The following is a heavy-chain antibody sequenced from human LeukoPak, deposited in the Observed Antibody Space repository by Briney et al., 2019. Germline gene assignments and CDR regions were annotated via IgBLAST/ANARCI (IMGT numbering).Heavy chain of an antibody. Sequence: ASVKVSCKASGYTFTGYYMHWVRQAPGQGLEWMGWINPNTGATNYAQKFQGRVTMTRDTSISTAYMELSRLRSDDTAVYYCARESVFGELVPRDLYPDYYYYGMDVWGQGTTVTVSS. V-gene: IGHV1-2*02. CDR2: INPNTGAT. CDR1: GYTFTGYY. J-gene: IGHJ6*02. CDR3: ARESVFGELVPRDLYPDYYYYGMDV. D-gene: IGHD3-10*02.